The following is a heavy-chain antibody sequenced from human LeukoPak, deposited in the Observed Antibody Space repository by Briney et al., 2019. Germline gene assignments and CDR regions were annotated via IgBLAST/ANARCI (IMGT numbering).Heavy chain of an antibody. V-gene: IGHV3-49*03. Sequence: GGSLRLSCRTFGFSFGDYAVSWFRQAPGKGLEWIGFIRIKAYGATTEYAASVQGRFTISRDDSKSIAYLQMNSLKTEDTAVYYCTSPSVMISFGGFIVPTDFWGQGTLVTVSS. J-gene: IGHJ4*02. CDR1: GFSFGDYA. CDR3: TSPSVMISFGGFIVPTDF. CDR2: IRIKAYGATT. D-gene: IGHD3-16*02.